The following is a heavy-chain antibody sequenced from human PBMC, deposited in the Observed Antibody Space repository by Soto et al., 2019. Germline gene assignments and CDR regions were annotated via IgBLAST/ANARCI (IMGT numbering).Heavy chain of an antibody. CDR3: ARADYDFWSGYFSFDY. CDR1: GYTFTSYA. Sequence: GASVKVSCKASGYTFTSYAMHWVRQAPGQRLEWMGWINAGNGNTKYSQKFQGRVTITRDTSASTAYMELSSLRSEDTAVYYCARADYDFWSGYFSFDYWGQGTLVTVSS. V-gene: IGHV1-3*01. J-gene: IGHJ4*02. D-gene: IGHD3-3*01. CDR2: INAGNGNT.